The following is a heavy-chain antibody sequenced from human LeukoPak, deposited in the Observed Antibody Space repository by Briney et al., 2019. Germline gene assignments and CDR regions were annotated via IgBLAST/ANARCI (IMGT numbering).Heavy chain of an antibody. J-gene: IGHJ4*02. D-gene: IGHD1-26*01. CDR2: ISYDGSNK. V-gene: IGHV3-30-3*01. Sequence: GGTLRLSRAASGFTFSSYAMHWVRQAPGKGLEWVAVISYDGSNKYYADSVKGRFTISRDISKNTLYLQMNSLRAEDTAVYYCARVRKWELPFDYWGQGTLVTVSS. CDR3: ARVRKWELPFDY. CDR1: GFTFSSYA.